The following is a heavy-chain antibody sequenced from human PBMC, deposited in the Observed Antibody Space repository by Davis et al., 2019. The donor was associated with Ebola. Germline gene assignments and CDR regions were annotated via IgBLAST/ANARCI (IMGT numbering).Heavy chain of an antibody. CDR2: IWYDGSNK. J-gene: IGHJ5*02. D-gene: IGHD6-19*01. Sequence: PGGSLRLSCAASGFTFSSYGMHWVRQAPGKGLEWVAVIWYDGSNKYYADSVKGRFTISRDNSKNTLYLQMNSLRAEDTAVYYCARESKAVAGSRWFDPWGQGTLVTVSS. CDR1: GFTFSSYG. V-gene: IGHV3-33*01. CDR3: ARESKAVAGSRWFDP.